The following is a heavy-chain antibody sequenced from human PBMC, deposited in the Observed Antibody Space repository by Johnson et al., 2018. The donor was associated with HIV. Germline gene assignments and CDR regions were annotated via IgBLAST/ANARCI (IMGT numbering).Heavy chain of an antibody. V-gene: IGHV3-11*04. Sequence: QVLLVESGGGLVQPGGSLRLSCAASGFTFSDYYMSWIRQAPGKGLEWVSYISSSGSTIYYADSVKGRFTISRDNAKNSLYLQRNSLRAEDTAVYYCARVMVQGDAFDIWGQGTMVTVSS. CDR1: GFTFSDYY. J-gene: IGHJ3*02. D-gene: IGHD3-10*01. CDR2: ISSSGSTI. CDR3: ARVMVQGDAFDI.